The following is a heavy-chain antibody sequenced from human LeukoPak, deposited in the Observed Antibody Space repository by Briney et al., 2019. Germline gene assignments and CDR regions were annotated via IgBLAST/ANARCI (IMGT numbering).Heavy chain of an antibody. J-gene: IGHJ3*02. CDR2: IWSDGNNK. Sequence: GRSLRLSCAASGFTFSNYGMHWVRQAPGKGLEWVSVIWSDGNNKFYVDSVKGRFTISRDNSKNTLDLQLNSLRAEDTAMYYCVRERGPYDAFDIWGQGTMVTVSS. CDR3: VRERGPYDAFDI. V-gene: IGHV3-33*01. CDR1: GFTFSNYG.